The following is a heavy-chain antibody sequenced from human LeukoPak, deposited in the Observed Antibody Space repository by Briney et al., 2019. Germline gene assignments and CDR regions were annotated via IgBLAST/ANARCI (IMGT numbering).Heavy chain of an antibody. J-gene: IGHJ4*02. CDR3: ARGGSSSGRDFGY. V-gene: IGHV3-53*01. Sequence: GGSLRLSCAASGFTVSSNYMSWVRQAPGKGLEWVSVIYSGGSTYYADSVKGRFTISRDNSKNTLYLQMNSLRAEDTAVYYCARGGSSSGRDFGYWGQGTLVTVSS. CDR1: GFTVSSNY. CDR2: IYSGGST. D-gene: IGHD6-6*01.